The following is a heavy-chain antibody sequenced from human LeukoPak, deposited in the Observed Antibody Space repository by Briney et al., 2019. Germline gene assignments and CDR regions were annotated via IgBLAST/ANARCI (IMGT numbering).Heavy chain of an antibody. CDR2: INPSGGST. D-gene: IGHD2-15*01. CDR3: ARDGGYCSGGSCYLEYYYYYMDV. CDR1: GGTFSSYA. V-gene: IGHV1-46*01. J-gene: IGHJ6*03. Sequence: ASVKVSCKASGGTFSSYAISWVRQAPGQGLEWMGIINPSGGSTSYAQKFQGRVTMTRDMSTSTVYMELSSLRSEDTAVYYCARDGGYCSGGSCYLEYYYYYMDVWGKGTTVTVSS.